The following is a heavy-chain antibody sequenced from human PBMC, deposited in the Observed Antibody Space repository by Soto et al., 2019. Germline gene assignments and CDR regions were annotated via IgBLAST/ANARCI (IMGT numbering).Heavy chain of an antibody. V-gene: IGHV2-26*01. CDR2: IFSNDEK. D-gene: IGHD3-3*01. J-gene: IGHJ5*02. CDR3: ARIRAGYDFWSGYFVWFDP. Sequence: QVTLKESGPVLVNPTETLTLTCTVSGFSLSNARMGVSWIRQPPGKALEWLAHIFSNDEKSYSTSLKSRLTISKDTSKSQVVLTMTNMDPVDTATYYCARIRAGYDFWSGYFVWFDPWGQGTLVTVSS. CDR1: GFSLSNARMG.